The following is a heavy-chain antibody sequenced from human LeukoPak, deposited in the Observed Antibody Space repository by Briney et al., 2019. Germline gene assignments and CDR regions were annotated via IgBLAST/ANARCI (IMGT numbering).Heavy chain of an antibody. CDR3: SRDSLSSCGGDCYSGLDV. D-gene: IGHD2-21*02. Sequence: GGSLRLSCTASGFSFSGHWMHWARQLPGKGLVWVSRISPTGSTTSYADSVKGRFTVSRDNAKNTLYLQVNNLRAEDTAVYYCSRDSLSSCGGDCYSGLDVWGQGTTVTVSS. V-gene: IGHV3-74*01. CDR1: GFSFSGHW. CDR2: ISPTGSTT. J-gene: IGHJ6*02.